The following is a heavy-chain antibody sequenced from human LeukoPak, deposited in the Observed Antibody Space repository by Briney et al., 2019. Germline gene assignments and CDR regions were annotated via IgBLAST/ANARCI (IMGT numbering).Heavy chain of an antibody. D-gene: IGHD2-15*01. J-gene: IGHJ6*03. CDR2: FDPEDGET. CDR1: GYTLTELS. Sequence: ASVKVSCKVSGYTLTELSMHWVRQAPGKGLEWMGGFDPEDGETIYAQKFQGRVTMTEDTSTDTAYMKLSSLRSEDTAVYYCATGHYCGGGSCSPWDYYYYYMDVWGKGTTVTVSS. V-gene: IGHV1-24*01. CDR3: ATGHYCGGGSCSPWDYYYYYMDV.